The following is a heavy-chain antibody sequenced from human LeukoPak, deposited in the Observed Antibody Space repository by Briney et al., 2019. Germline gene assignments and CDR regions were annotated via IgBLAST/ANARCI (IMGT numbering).Heavy chain of an antibody. CDR1: GFTFSSYG. CDR2: IRYDGSNR. CDR3: ARDSSGYTLDY. D-gene: IGHD3-22*01. J-gene: IGHJ4*02. Sequence: GGSLRLSCAASGFTFSSYGMHWVRQAPGKVLEWVAFIRYDGSNRYYADSVKGRFTISRDNSKNTLYLQMNSLRAEDTAVYYCARDSSGYTLDYWGQGTLVTVSS. V-gene: IGHV3-30*02.